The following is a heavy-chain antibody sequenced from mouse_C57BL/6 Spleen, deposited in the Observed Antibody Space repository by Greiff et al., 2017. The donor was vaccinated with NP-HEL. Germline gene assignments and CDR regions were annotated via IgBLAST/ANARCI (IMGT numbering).Heavy chain of an antibody. CDR1: GYTFTSYW. J-gene: IGHJ2*01. CDR3: ASEITTVVYFDY. D-gene: IGHD1-1*01. CDR2: INPSNGGT. Sequence: QVQLKQPGTELVKPGASVKLSCKASGYTFTSYWMHWVKQRPGQGLEWIGNINPSNGGTNYNEKFKSKATLTVDKSSSTAYMQLSSLTSEDSAVYYCASEITTVVYFDYWGQGTTLTVSS. V-gene: IGHV1-53*01.